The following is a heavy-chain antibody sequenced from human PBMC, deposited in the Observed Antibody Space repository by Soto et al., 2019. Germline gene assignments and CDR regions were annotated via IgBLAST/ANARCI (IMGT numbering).Heavy chain of an antibody. Sequence: QVQLVESGGGVVQPGRSLRLSCAASGFMFSSHGMHWIRQAPGKGLEWVAVIWYDGSNKYYADSVKGRFTISRDNSKNTIYLQMNSLRVEDTAVYYCGPDTLDYWGQGTLVTVSS. CDR1: GFMFSSHG. CDR3: GPDTLDY. CDR2: IWYDGSNK. J-gene: IGHJ4*02. V-gene: IGHV3-33*01.